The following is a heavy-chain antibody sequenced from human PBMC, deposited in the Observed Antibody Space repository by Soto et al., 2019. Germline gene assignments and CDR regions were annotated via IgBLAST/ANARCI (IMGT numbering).Heavy chain of an antibody. V-gene: IGHV4-39*01. CDR3: ARLPGYCNGDSCRIDY. CDR2: IYYSGST. J-gene: IGHJ4*02. D-gene: IGHD2-15*01. CDR1: GGSISSSSYY. Sequence: QLQLQESGPGLVKPSETLSLTCTVSGGSISSSSYYWGWIRQPPGKGLEWIGSIYYSGSTYYNLSLKSRFTISVDTSKNQFSLKLSSVNAADTAVYFCARLPGYCNGDSCRIDYWGQGTLVTVSS.